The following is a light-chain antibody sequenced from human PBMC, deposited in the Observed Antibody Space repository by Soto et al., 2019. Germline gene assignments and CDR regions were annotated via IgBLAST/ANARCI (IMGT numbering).Light chain of an antibody. CDR3: CSYTATTTYV. Sequence: QSVLTQPASVSGPPGQSISISCAAIGNYVGGYTFVSWYQQHPDKVPKLVIFDVNRRPSGVSDRFSGSKSVNAASLTISGLQAEDEADYYCCSYTATTTYVFGTGTKVPV. CDR2: DVN. J-gene: IGLJ1*01. CDR1: GNYVGGYTF. V-gene: IGLV2-14*03.